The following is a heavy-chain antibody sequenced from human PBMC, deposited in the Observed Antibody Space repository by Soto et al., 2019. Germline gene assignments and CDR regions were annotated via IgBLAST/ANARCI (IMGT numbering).Heavy chain of an antibody. CDR1: GYSFTSYW. J-gene: IGHJ6*02. V-gene: IGHV5-51*01. CDR2: IYPGDSDT. CDR3: ARQNSNFIYYYYGMDV. D-gene: IGHD4-4*01. Sequence: HGESLKISCKGSGYSFTSYWSGWVRQMPGKGLEWMGIIYPGDSDTRYSPSFQGQVTISADKSISTAYLQWSSLKASDTAMYYCARQNSNFIYYYYGMDVWGQGTTVTVS.